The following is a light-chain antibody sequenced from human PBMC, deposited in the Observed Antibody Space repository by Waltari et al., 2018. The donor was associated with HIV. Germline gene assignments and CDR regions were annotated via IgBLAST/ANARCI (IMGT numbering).Light chain of an antibody. CDR3: QSYDSSLSGRV. Sequence: SVLAQPPSVSGAPGQRVTIPCTGSSSNIGIGSDVLWYQQLPGTAPRLLIYDNTNRPSGVPDRFSGSMSGTSAALAITGLQAEDEGDYFCQSYDSSLSGRVFGGGTKLTVL. CDR1: SSNIGIGSD. J-gene: IGLJ3*02. V-gene: IGLV1-40*01. CDR2: DNT.